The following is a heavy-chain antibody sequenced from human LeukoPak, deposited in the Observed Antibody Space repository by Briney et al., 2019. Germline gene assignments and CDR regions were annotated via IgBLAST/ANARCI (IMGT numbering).Heavy chain of an antibody. V-gene: IGHV3-21*01. CDR3: AKDLGGYYDSSGYGAFDI. J-gene: IGHJ3*02. D-gene: IGHD3-22*01. CDR1: GFTFSSYA. Sequence: GGSLRLSCAASGFTFSSYAMSWVRQAPGKGLEWVSSISSSSSYIYYADSVKGRFTISRDNAKNSLYLQMNSLRAEDTAVYYCAKDLGGYYDSSGYGAFDIWGQGTMVTVSS. CDR2: ISSSSSYI.